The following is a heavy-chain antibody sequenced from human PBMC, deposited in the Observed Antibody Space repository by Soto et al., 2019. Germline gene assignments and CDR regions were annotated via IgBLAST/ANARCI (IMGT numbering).Heavy chain of an antibody. CDR3: ARFGVTVDY. J-gene: IGHJ4*02. Sequence: PSETLSLTCTVSGGSISTSNYYWGWVRQPPGKGLDWIGYIYYSGSTNYNPSLKSRVTISVDTSKNQFSLKLSSVTAADTAVYYCARFGVTVDYWGQGTLVTVSS. V-gene: IGHV4-61*05. CDR2: IYYSGST. CDR1: GGSISTSNYY. D-gene: IGHD3-16*01.